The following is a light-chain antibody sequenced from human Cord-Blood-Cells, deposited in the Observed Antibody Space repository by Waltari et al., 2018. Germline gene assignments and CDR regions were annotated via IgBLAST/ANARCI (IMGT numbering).Light chain of an antibody. V-gene: IGLV1-40*01. J-gene: IGLJ3*02. CDR3: QSYDSSLSGSV. CDR1: SSNIGAGYD. CDR2: GNS. Sequence: QSVLTQPPSVSGAPGQRVTISCTGSSSNIGAGYDVHWYRQLPETAPKLLIYGNSKRPSGVPDRFSGSKSGTSASLAITGLQAEDEADYYCQSYDSSLSGSVFGGGTKLTVL.